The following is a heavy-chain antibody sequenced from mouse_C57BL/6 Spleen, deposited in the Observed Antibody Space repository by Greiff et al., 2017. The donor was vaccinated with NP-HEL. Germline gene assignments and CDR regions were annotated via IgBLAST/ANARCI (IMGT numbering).Heavy chain of an antibody. Sequence: QVQLQQSGAELVRPGTSVKMSCKASGYTFTNYWIGWAKQRPGHGLEWIGDIYPGGGYTNYNEKFKGKATLTADKSSSTAYMQFSSLTSEDSAIYYCARVGNYGSSYGYWGQGTTLTVSS. CDR1: GYTFTNYW. CDR2: IYPGGGYT. D-gene: IGHD1-1*01. J-gene: IGHJ2*01. V-gene: IGHV1-63*01. CDR3: ARVGNYGSSYGY.